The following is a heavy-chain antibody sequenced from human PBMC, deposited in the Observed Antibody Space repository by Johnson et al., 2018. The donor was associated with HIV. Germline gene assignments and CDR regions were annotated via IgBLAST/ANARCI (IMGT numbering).Heavy chain of an antibody. CDR3: TTDSGWVPLEAFDI. Sequence: QVQLVESGGGVVQPGRSLRLSCAVSGIIFSHYGMHWVRQAPGKGLEWVALISYDGIKTYYVDSVKARFTISRDNFKNRLYLQMNSLKTEDTAVYYCTTDSGWVPLEAFDIWGQGTMVTVSS. J-gene: IGHJ3*02. D-gene: IGHD6-19*01. CDR1: GIIFSHYG. CDR2: ISYDGIKT. V-gene: IGHV3-30*03.